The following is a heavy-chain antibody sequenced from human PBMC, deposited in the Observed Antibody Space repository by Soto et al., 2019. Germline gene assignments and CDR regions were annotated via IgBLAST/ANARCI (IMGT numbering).Heavy chain of an antibody. V-gene: IGHV3-74*01. J-gene: IGHJ4*02. CDR2: INIDGTGT. D-gene: IGHD3-10*01. CDR1: GFTFSSYW. CDR3: ARDQRITMVPDY. Sequence: PGGSLRLSCAASGFTFSSYWMHWVRQAPGKGPVWVSHINIDGTGTTYADSVKGRFTVSRDNAKNTLYLQMNSLRAEDTAVYYCARDQRITMVPDYWGQGTLVTVSS.